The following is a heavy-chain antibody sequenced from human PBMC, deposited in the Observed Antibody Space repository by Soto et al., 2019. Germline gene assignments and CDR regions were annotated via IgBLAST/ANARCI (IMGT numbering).Heavy chain of an antibody. CDR1: GFSFSNYA. J-gene: IGHJ2*01. CDR3: ARDPSRGSEWARYLDL. D-gene: IGHD1-26*01. CDR2: ISGSSSNI. V-gene: IGHV3-48*01. Sequence: EVQLVESGGGLVQPGGSLRLSCAASGFSFSNYAMDWVRQAPGKGLEWVSYISGSSSNIRYADSVKGRFTISRDNAKSSVYLQMNSLRADDTAVYYCARDPSRGSEWARYLDLWGRGTLVTGSS.